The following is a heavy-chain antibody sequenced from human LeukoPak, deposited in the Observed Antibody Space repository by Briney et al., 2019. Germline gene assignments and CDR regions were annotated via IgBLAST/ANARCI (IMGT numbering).Heavy chain of an antibody. Sequence: GESLKISCKGSGYSFSNYWIGWVRQMPGKGLEWVGIILPGNSDTRYSPSFQGQVTMSADKSISTAYLQWSSLKAAETAMYYCARQYYDILTDPNYFDSWGQGTLVTVSS. CDR1: GYSFSNYW. CDR3: ARQYYDILTDPNYFDS. V-gene: IGHV5-51*01. J-gene: IGHJ4*02. CDR2: ILPGNSDT. D-gene: IGHD3-9*01.